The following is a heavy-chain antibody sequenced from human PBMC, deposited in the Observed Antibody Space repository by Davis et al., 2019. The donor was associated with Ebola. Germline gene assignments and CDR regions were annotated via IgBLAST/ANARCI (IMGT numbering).Heavy chain of an antibody. V-gene: IGHV3-48*02. D-gene: IGHD3-22*01. CDR1: GFTFSNYS. J-gene: IGHJ3*01. Sequence: PGGSLRLSCAASGFTFSNYSMNWVRQAPGKGLEWVSFITSSSSTIYYADSVKGRFTISRDNAKNSLYLQMNSLRDEDTAVYYCARDLSSRVAELVVNYYGAFDLWGQGTMVTVSS. CDR2: ITSSSSTI. CDR3: ARDLSSRVAELVVNYYGAFDL.